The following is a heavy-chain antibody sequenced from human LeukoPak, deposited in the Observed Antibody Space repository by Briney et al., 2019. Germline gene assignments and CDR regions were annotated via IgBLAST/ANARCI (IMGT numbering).Heavy chain of an antibody. CDR2: IYYSGST. V-gene: IGHV4-39*01. CDR1: GGSIRSSYYY. J-gene: IGHJ5*02. CDR3: AIVLRYFDWLLGGNWFDP. D-gene: IGHD3-9*01. Sequence: SETLSLTCTVSGGSIRSSYYYWGWIRQPPGKGLEWIGSIYYSGSTYYNPSLKSRVTISVDTSKNQFSLKLSSVTAADTAVYYCAIVLRYFDWLLGGNWFDPWGQGTLVTVSS.